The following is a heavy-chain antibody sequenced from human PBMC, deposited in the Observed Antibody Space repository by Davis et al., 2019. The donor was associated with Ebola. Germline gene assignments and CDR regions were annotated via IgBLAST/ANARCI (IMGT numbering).Heavy chain of an antibody. J-gene: IGHJ4*02. CDR1: GFTFSDYY. V-gene: IGHV3-11*01. Sequence: GASLKICCAASGFTFSDYYRSWIRQAPGKGLEWVSYISSSGSTIYYADSVKGRFTISRDNAKNSLYLQMNSLRAEDTAVYYCASSDYYGSGSYCPPEDWGQGTLVTVSS. D-gene: IGHD3-10*01. CDR2: ISSSGSTI. CDR3: ASSDYYGSGSYCPPED.